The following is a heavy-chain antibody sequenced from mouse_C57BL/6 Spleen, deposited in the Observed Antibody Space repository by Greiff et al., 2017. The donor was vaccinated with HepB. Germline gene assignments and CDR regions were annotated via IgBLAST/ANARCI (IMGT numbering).Heavy chain of an antibody. CDR2: ISSGGSYT. V-gene: IGHV5-6*01. CDR1: GFTFSSYG. J-gene: IGHJ4*01. Sequence: EVKLVESGGDLVKPGGSLKLSCAASGFTFSSYGMSWVRQTPDKRLEWVATISSGGSYTYYPDSVKGRFTISRDNAKNTLYLQMSSLKSEDTAMYYCAREIWGYWGQGTSVTVSS. D-gene: IGHD4-1*01. CDR3: AREIWGY.